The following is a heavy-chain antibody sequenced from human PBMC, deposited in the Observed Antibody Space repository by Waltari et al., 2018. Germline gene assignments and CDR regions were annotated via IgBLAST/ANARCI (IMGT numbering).Heavy chain of an antibody. CDR1: GGSFSGYY. J-gene: IGHJ3*02. D-gene: IGHD3-10*01. CDR2: INHSGST. Sequence: QVQLQQWGAGLLKPSETLSLTCAVYGGSFSGYYWSWIRQPPGKGLEWIGEINHSGSTNYNPSLKSRVTISVDTSKNQFSLKLSSVTAADTAVYYCARRLWWLPHAFDIWGQGTMVTVSS. CDR3: ARRLWWLPHAFDI. V-gene: IGHV4-34*01.